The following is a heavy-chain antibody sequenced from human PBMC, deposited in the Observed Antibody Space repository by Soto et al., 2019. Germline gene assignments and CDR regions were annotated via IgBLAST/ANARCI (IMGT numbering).Heavy chain of an antibody. CDR2: ISGSGGST. J-gene: IGHJ4*02. D-gene: IGHD3-22*01. CDR3: AKVEDYYDSSGYSYYFDY. Sequence: PGGSLRLSCAASGFTFSSYAMSWVRQAPGKGLEWVSAISGSGGSTYYADSVKGRFTISRDNSKNTLYLQMNSLRAEDTAVYYCAKVEDYYDSSGYSYYFDYWGQGTLVTVSS. CDR1: GFTFSSYA. V-gene: IGHV3-23*01.